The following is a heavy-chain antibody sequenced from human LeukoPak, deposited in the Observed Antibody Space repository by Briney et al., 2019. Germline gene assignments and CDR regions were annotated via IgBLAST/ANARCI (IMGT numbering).Heavy chain of an antibody. D-gene: IGHD3-22*01. V-gene: IGHV4-31*03. CDR2: IYYSGST. CDR1: GGSISSGGYY. J-gene: IGHJ4*02. CDR3: ARTSHYDSIGYYFDS. Sequence: PSETLSLTCTVSGGSISSGGYYWSWIRQHPEKGLEWSGYIYYSGSTSYNPSLKSRVVISLDASDNQVSLKLRSATAADTAVYFCARTSHYDSIGYYFDSWGQGTVVTVSP.